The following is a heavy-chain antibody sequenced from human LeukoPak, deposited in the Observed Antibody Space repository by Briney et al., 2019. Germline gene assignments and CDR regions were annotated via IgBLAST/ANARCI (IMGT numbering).Heavy chain of an antibody. V-gene: IGHV1-2*02. CDR2: INPNSGGT. D-gene: IGHD6-19*01. Sequence: ASVKVSCKASGYTFTGYYMHWVRQAPGQGLEWMGWINPNSGGTNYAQKLQGRVTMTTDTFTSTAYMELRSLRSDDTAVYYCARDQAVAATGGAFDIWGQGTMVTVSS. CDR1: GYTFTGYY. CDR3: ARDQAVAATGGAFDI. J-gene: IGHJ3*02.